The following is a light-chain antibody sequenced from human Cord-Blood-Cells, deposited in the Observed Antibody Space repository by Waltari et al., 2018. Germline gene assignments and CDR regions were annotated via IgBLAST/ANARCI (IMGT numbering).Light chain of an antibody. Sequence: SYELTQPPSVSVSPGQPARISCPAAKLWAKYACWYQQKPGQSPVLVIYQDSKRPSGIPERFSGSNSGNTATLTISGTQAMDEADYYCQAWDSSTVVFGGGTKLTVL. CDR2: QDS. CDR1: KLWAKY. CDR3: QAWDSSTVV. V-gene: IGLV3-1*01. J-gene: IGLJ2*01.